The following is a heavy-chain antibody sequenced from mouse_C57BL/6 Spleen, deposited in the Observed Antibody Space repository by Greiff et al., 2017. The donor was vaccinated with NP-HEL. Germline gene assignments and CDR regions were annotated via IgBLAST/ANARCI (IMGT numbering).Heavy chain of an antibody. V-gene: IGHV5-16*01. CDR2: INYDGSST. CDR1: GFTFSDYY. J-gene: IGHJ2*01. CDR3: ARGLVALDY. D-gene: IGHD4-1*01. Sequence: EVKLVESEGGLVQPGSSMKLSCTASGFTFSDYYMAWVRQVPEKGLEWVANINYDGSSTYYLDSLKSRFIISRDNAKNILYLQMSSLKSEDTATYYCARGLVALDYWGQGTTLTVSS.